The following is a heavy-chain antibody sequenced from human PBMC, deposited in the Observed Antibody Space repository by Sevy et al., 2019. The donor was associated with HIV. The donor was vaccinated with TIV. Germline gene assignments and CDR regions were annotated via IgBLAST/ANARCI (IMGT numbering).Heavy chain of an antibody. CDR3: ARDPRNYNRNYDD. V-gene: IGHV3-21*01. CDR2: ISSSSSYI. D-gene: IGHD1-7*01. J-gene: IGHJ4*02. Sequence: GGSLRLSCAASGFTFSSYSMNWVRQAPGKGLEWVSSISSSSSYICYADSVKGRFNISRDNAQNSLYLQMNSLRAEDTAVYYCARDPRNYNRNYDDWGQGTLVTVSS. CDR1: GFTFSSYS.